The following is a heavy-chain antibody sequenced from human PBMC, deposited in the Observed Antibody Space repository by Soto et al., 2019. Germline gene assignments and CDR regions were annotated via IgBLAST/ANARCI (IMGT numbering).Heavy chain of an antibody. CDR2: IHHSGST. J-gene: IGHJ4*02. CDR3: ASVTVGYCSGGSCYSAALDY. V-gene: IGHV4-34*01. CDR1: KGTFSSYD. D-gene: IGHD2-15*01. Sequence: SETLSLTSAVYKGTFSSYDWNGIRKPQGEGLEWIGRIHHSGSTNYNPSLKSRVTISVDTSKNQFSLKLSSVTAADTAVYYCASVTVGYCSGGSCYSAALDYWGQGTLVTVSS.